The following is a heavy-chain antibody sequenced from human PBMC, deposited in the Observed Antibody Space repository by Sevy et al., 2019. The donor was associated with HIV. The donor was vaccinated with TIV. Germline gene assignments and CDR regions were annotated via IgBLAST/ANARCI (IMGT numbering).Heavy chain of an antibody. V-gene: IGHV3-30-3*01. J-gene: IGHJ3*02. CDR1: GFTFSSYA. Sequence: GGSLRLSCAASGFTFSSYAMHWVRQAPGKGLEWVAVISYDGSNKYYADSVKGRFTISRDNSKNTLYLQMNSLRAEDTAVYYCARGEGMELAHSAQDAFDIWGQGTMVTVSS. D-gene: IGHD1-7*01. CDR3: ARGEGMELAHSAQDAFDI. CDR2: ISYDGSNK.